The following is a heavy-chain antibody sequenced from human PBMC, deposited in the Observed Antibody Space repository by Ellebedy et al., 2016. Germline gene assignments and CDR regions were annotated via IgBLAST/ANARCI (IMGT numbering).Heavy chain of an antibody. CDR2: INSRSTLI. J-gene: IGHJ4*02. CDR1: GYIYN. Sequence: GESLKISXTASGYIYNMHWVRQAPGKGLEWLSFINSRSTLIYYAGSVKGRFTVSRDNFKNSLYLQMDSLRPEDTAMYFCASNIPDCTGTACYSSLGNWGQGTLVTVSS. V-gene: IGHV3-48*01. D-gene: IGHD2-15*01. CDR3: ASNIPDCTGTACYSSLGN.